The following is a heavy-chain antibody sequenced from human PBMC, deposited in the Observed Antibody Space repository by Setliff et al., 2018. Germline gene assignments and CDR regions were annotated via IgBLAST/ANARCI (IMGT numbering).Heavy chain of an antibody. V-gene: IGHV5-51*01. CDR3: ASTVAHCDSTACPPAFDI. CDR2: IYPGDSGT. CDR1: GYSFTTYW. D-gene: IGHD2-2*01. Sequence: GESLKISCKGSGYSFTTYWIAWVRQMPGKGLEWMGVIYPGDSGTRYSPSFQGQVTISADKSISTAYLQWSSLKASDTAMYYCASTVAHCDSTACPPAFDIWGQGTMVTVSS. J-gene: IGHJ3*02.